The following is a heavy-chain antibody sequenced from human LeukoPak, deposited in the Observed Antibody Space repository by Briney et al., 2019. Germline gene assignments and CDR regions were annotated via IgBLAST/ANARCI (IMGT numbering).Heavy chain of an antibody. Sequence: PGGSLRLSCAASGFTFSIHEINWVRQAPGKGLEWVAVISYDGSNKYYADSVKGRFTISRDNSKNTLYLQMNSLRAEDTAVYYCAKTLSSSWYPIGYYYYGMDVWGQGTTVTVSS. CDR3: AKTLSSSWYPIGYYYYGMDV. V-gene: IGHV3-30*18. CDR2: ISYDGSNK. D-gene: IGHD6-13*01. J-gene: IGHJ6*02. CDR1: GFTFSIHE.